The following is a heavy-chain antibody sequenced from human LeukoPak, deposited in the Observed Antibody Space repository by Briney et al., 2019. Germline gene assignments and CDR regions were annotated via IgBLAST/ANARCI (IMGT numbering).Heavy chain of an antibody. CDR3: TREGGFYRPLDY. D-gene: IGHD3-3*01. V-gene: IGHV4-4*02. J-gene: IGHJ4*02. CDR2: VHLDGRT. Sequence: SETLSLTCGVSGGSVINTNWWTWVRQPPGKGLEWIGEVHLDGRTNYNPSLESRLTMSVDVSENQVSLKLTSVTAADTAVYYCTREGGFYRPLDYSGQGTLVTVSS. CDR1: GGSVINTNW.